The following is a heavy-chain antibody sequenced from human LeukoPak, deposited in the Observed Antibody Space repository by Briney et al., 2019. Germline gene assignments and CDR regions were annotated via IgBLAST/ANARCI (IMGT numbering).Heavy chain of an antibody. J-gene: IGHJ4*02. CDR3: ARVWSSGWEFDY. D-gene: IGHD6-19*01. CDR1: GFTFSSYW. V-gene: IGHV3-7*01. Sequence: GGSLRLSCAASGFTFSSYWVSWVRQAPGKGLEWVANIKQDGSEKYYVDSVKGRFTISRDNAKNSLYLQVNSLRAEDTAVYYCARVWSSGWEFDYWGQGTLVTVSS. CDR2: IKQDGSEK.